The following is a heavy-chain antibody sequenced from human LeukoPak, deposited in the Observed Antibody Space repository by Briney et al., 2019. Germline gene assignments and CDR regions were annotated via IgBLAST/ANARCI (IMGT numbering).Heavy chain of an antibody. CDR3: ARGAVVVPAASRADY. CDR2: ISSRSSYI. Sequence: GGSLRLSCAASGFTFSSYSMNWVRQAPGKGLEWVSSISSRSSYIYYADSVKGRFTISRDNAKNSLYLQMNSLRAEDTAVYYCARGAVVVPAASRADYWGQGTLVTVSS. J-gene: IGHJ4*02. V-gene: IGHV3-21*01. D-gene: IGHD2-2*01. CDR1: GFTFSSYS.